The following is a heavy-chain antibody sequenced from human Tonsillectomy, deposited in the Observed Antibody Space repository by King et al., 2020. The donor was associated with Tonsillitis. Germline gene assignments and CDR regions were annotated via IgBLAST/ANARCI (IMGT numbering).Heavy chain of an antibody. J-gene: IGHJ6*03. CDR2: ISYDGNNK. CDR1: GFTFSSYA. D-gene: IGHD6-19*01. V-gene: IGHV3-30-3*01. CDR3: ARDPVPPYYYYYYMDV. Sequence: VQLVESGGGVVQPGRSLRLSCAASGFTFSSYAMHWVRQAPGKGLEWVAVISYDGNNKYYADSVKGRFTISRDNSKNTLYLQMNSLRAEDTAVYYCARDPVPPYYYYYYMDVWGKGTTVTVSS.